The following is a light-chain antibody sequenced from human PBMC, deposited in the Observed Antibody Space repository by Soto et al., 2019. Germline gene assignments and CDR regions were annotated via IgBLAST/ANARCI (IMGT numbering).Light chain of an antibody. J-gene: IGKJ4*01. V-gene: IGKV1-5*03. CDR2: KAS. CDR1: QSISTW. CDR3: QQYNTYPLT. Sequence: DIQMTQSPSTLSASVGDRVTITCRASQSISTWLAWYQQKPGKAPKLLIYKASSLESGVSSRFSGSGSGTEFTLTISSLQPDEFATYYCQQYNTYPLTFGGGTTVEIK.